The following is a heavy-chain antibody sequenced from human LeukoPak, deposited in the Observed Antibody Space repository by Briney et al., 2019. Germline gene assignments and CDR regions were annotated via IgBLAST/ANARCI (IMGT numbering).Heavy chain of an antibody. J-gene: IGHJ4*02. CDR1: GYSFTSYG. Sequence: ASVKVSCKASGYSFTSYGISWVRQAPGQGLEWVGWISAYNCKTNHAQKLQGGVTMTPDPSTSTAHTELTSLRSDDTALYYFARVFFYRSGNYDVSRDYWGQGTLVTVSS. CDR3: ARVFFYRSGNYDVSRDY. CDR2: ISAYNCKT. D-gene: IGHD3-22*01. V-gene: IGHV1-18*01.